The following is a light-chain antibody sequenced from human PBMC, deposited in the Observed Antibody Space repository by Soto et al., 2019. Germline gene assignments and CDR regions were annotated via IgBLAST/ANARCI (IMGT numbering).Light chain of an antibody. Sequence: DIPMTQSPSSLSASVGDRVTITCRASQSISSYLNWYQQKPGKAPKLLIYAASSLQSGVPARFSGSGSGTDLTLTISSLQPEDSATYYCQQSYSTPYTFGQGTKLEIK. CDR2: AAS. CDR3: QQSYSTPYT. V-gene: IGKV1-39*01. J-gene: IGKJ2*01. CDR1: QSISSY.